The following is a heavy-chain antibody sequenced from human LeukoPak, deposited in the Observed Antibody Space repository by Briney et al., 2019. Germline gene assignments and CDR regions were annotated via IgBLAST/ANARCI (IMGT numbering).Heavy chain of an antibody. Sequence: ASVKVSCKASGYTFTSYYMHWVRQAPGQGLEWMGIINPSGGSTSYAQKFQGRVTMTRDTSTSTVYMELSSLRSEDTAVYYCARDRSATVVVITTRMDVWGQGTTVTVSS. CDR1: GYTFTSYY. CDR3: ARDRSATVVVITTRMDV. D-gene: IGHD3-22*01. V-gene: IGHV1-46*01. J-gene: IGHJ6*02. CDR2: INPSGGST.